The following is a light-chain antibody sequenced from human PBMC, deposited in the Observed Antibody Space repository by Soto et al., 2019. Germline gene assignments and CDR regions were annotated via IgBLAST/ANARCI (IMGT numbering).Light chain of an antibody. CDR3: QQYGGAPQRT. CDR2: DTS. CDR1: QSVGSNY. Sequence: EIVLMQSPGTLSLSPGERATLSCRASQSVGSNYLAWYQPKPGQAPRLLIYDTSSRATGIPDRVSGSGSGTDFTLTINRLEPEDFAVYYCQQYGGAPQRTFGQGTKVEIK. V-gene: IGKV3-20*01. J-gene: IGKJ1*01.